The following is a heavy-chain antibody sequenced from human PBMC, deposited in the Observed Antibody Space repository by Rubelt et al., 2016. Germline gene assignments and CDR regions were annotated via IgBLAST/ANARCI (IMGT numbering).Heavy chain of an antibody. D-gene: IGHD6-13*01. CDR2: INHSGST. J-gene: IGHJ5*02. V-gene: IGHV4-34*01. CDR3: AREYNSSRFNWFDP. Sequence: QVQLQQWGAGLLKPSETLSLTCAVYGGSFSDYYWSWIRQPPGKGLEWIGEINHSGSTNYNPSLKSGVTISEDTARNKSSLRLRSVTAADTAVYYCAREYNSSRFNWFDPWGQGTLVTVSS. CDR1: GGSFSDYY.